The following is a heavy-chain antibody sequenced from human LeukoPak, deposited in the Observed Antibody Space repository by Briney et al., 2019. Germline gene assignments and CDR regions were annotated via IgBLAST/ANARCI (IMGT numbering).Heavy chain of an antibody. CDR3: ARSTMSDLAYCGGNCFAFDY. V-gene: IGHV3-74*01. J-gene: IGHJ4*02. D-gene: IGHD2-21*01. CDR1: GFTFSSYA. Sequence: PGGSLRLSCAASGFTFSSYAMSWVRQVPGKGLVWVSRIDTGGTTSTYADSVKGRFTISRDNAKNTLYVQMSGLSAEDTSVYYCARSTMSDLAYCGGNCFAFDYWGQGTLVTVSS. CDR2: IDTGGTTS.